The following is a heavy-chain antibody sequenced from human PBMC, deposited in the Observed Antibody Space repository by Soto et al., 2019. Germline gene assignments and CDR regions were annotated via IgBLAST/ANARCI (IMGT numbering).Heavy chain of an antibody. V-gene: IGHV1-58*01. J-gene: IGHJ6*02. D-gene: IGHD2-8*01. CDR3: AAGLGYCTNGVCYRGGYYYGMDV. CDR2: IVVGSGNT. CDR1: GFTFTSSA. Sequence: SVKVSCKASGFTFTSSAVQWVRQARGQRPEWIGWIVVGSGNTNYAQKFQERVTITRDMSTSTAYMELSSLRSEDTAVYYCAAGLGYCTNGVCYRGGYYYGMDVWGQGTTVTVSS.